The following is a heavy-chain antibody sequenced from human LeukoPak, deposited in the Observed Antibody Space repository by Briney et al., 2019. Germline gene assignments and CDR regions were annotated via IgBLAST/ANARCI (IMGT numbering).Heavy chain of an antibody. V-gene: IGHV4-59*01. D-gene: IGHD4-23*01. CDR2: IYYSGST. J-gene: IGHJ6*02. CDR1: GGSFSGYY. Sequence: SETLSLTCAVYGGSFSGYYWSWIRQPPGKGLEWIGYIYYSGSTNYNPSLESRVTISVDTSKNQFSLKLSSVTAEDTAVYYCARDLEKWPYPENSLYGMDVWGQGTTVTVSS. CDR3: ARDLEKWPYPENSLYGMDV.